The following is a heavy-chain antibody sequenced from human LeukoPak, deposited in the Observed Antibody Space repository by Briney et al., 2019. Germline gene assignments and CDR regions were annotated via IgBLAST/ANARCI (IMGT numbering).Heavy chain of an antibody. D-gene: IGHD1-20*01. V-gene: IGHV3-23*01. Sequence: PGGSLRLSCAASGFTFSSYAMSWVRQAPGKGLEWVSAISGSGGSTYYADSVKGRFTISRDNSKNTLYLQMNSLRAEDTAVYYCAKGQGNWNYYYYYMDVWGKGTTVTVSS. CDR1: GFTFSSYA. CDR3: AKGQGNWNYYYYYMDV. J-gene: IGHJ6*03. CDR2: ISGSGGST.